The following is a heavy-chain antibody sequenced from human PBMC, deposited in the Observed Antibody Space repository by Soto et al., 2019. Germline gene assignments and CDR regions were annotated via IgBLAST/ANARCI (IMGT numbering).Heavy chain of an antibody. J-gene: IGHJ5*02. CDR1: GSSIRSGAYY. CDR3: ARVLGDIVVVPAAMSQDNWFDP. V-gene: IGHV4-31*03. Sequence: QVQLQESGPGLVKPSQTLSLTCTVSGSSIRSGAYYWSWIRQHPGKGLEWIGYSHYSGRTFYNPSITSRVTISVDTSENQVSLKLSSVTAADTAVYYCARVLGDIVVVPAAMSQDNWFDPWGQGTLVTVSS. D-gene: IGHD2-2*01. CDR2: SHYSGRT.